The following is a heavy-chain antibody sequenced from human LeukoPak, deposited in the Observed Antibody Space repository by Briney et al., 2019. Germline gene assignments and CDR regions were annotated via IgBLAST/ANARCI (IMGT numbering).Heavy chain of an antibody. V-gene: IGHV4-39*07. CDR1: GGSISSSSYY. J-gene: IGHJ4*02. CDR2: IYYSVST. D-gene: IGHD3-16*01. CDR3: ATTPPYEFDY. Sequence: PSETLSLTCTVSGGSISSSSYYWGWIRQPPGKGLEWIGSIYYSVSTYYNPSLKSRVTISVDTSKNQFSLKLSSVTAADTAVYYCATTPPYEFDYWGQGTLVTVSS.